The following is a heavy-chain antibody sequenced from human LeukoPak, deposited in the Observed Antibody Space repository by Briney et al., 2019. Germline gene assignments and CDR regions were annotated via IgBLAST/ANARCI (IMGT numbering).Heavy chain of an antibody. Sequence: ASVKVSCKASGYTFTSYGISWVRLAPGHGLEWMGWISAYNGNTNYAQKLQGRVTMTTDTSTSTAYMELRSLRSDDTAVYYCARDAVTIFGVVIESYYYYYMDVWGKGTTVTVSS. J-gene: IGHJ6*03. CDR2: ISAYNGNT. D-gene: IGHD3-3*01. CDR1: GYTFTSYG. V-gene: IGHV1-18*01. CDR3: ARDAVTIFGVVIESYYYYYMDV.